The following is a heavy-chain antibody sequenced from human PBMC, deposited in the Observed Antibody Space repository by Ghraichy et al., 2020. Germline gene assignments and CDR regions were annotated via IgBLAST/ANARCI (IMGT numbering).Heavy chain of an antibody. CDR1: GGSISSYY. CDR2: IYYSGST. Sequence: SETLSLTCTVSGGSISSYYWSWIRQPPGKGLEWIGYIYYSGSTNYNPSLKSRVTISVDTSKNQFSLKLSSVTAADTAVYYCAREYSSSYGMDVWGQGTTVTVSS. J-gene: IGHJ6*02. V-gene: IGHV4-59*01. CDR3: AREYSSSYGMDV. D-gene: IGHD6-13*01.